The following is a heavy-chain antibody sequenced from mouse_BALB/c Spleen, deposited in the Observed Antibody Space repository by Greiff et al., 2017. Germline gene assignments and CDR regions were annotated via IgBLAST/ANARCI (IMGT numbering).Heavy chain of an antibody. V-gene: IGHV1-69*02. CDR1: GYTFTSYW. CDR3: TRNYGNCDFDY. Sequence: QVQLQQPGAELVRPGASVKLSCKASGYTFTSYWINWVKQRPGQGLEWIGNIYPSDSYTNYNQKFKDKATLTVDKSSSTAYMQLSSPTSEDSAVYYCTRNYGNCDFDYWGQGTTLTVSS. D-gene: IGHD2-1*01. J-gene: IGHJ2*01. CDR2: IYPSDSYT.